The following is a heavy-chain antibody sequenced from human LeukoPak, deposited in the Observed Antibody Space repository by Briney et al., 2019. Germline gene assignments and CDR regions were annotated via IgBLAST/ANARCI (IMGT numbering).Heavy chain of an antibody. CDR2: INHSGST. Sequence: PSETLSLTCTVSGGSISSYYWSWIRQPPGKGLEWIGEINHSGSTNYNPSLKSRVTISVDTSKNQFSLKLSSVTAADTAVYYCARGRDDYVWGSYRDYFDYWGQGTLVTVSS. D-gene: IGHD3-16*02. CDR3: ARGRDDYVWGSYRDYFDY. V-gene: IGHV4-34*01. CDR1: GGSISSYY. J-gene: IGHJ4*02.